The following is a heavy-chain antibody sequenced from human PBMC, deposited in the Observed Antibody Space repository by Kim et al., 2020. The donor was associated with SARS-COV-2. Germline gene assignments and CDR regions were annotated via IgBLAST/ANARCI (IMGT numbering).Heavy chain of an antibody. CDR3: AKISGTTGGYF. J-gene: IGHJ4*02. V-gene: IGHV3-23*01. CDR2: T. Sequence: TYYGATEKGRLTSSEDNSKNTLYLQMNSLRVEDTAVYYCAKISGTTGGYFWGQGTLVSVSS. D-gene: IGHD1-7*01.